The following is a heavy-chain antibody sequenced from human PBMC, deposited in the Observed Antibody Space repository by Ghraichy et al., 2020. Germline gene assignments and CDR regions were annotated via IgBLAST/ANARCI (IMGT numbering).Heavy chain of an antibody. CDR2: IYSGSRT. D-gene: IGHD3-16*01. CDR3: ARLGEIVRDSYYAMDV. CDR1: GFTVATTN. J-gene: IGHJ6*02. Sequence: GVLRLSCAASGFTVATTNVSWVRQAPGKGLEWVSVIYSGSRTYHADSVKGRFTISRDSSRNTVSLEMNSLRIEDTAVYYCARLGEIVRDSYYAMDVWGQGTTVTVSS. V-gene: IGHV3-66*04.